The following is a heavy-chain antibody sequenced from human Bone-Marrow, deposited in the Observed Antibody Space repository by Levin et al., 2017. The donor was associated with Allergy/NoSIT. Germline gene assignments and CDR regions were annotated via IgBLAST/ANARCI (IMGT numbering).Heavy chain of an antibody. V-gene: IGHV1-2*02. D-gene: IGHD7-27*01. J-gene: IGHJ4*02. CDR2: INSNSGGT. CDR1: GYTFTDYY. Sequence: PLASVKVSCKASGYTFTDYYIHWVRQAPGQGLEWMGWINSNSGGTKYAQRFQGRVSMTRDTSITTAYMELSSLTSDDTAMYFCARDHWGQNYWGQGTLVTVSS. CDR3: ARDHWGQNY.